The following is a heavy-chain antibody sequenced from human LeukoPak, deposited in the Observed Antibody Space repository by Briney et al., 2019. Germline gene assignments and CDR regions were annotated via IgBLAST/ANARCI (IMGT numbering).Heavy chain of an antibody. CDR1: VFTVITNY. Sequence: GRCLRLSFAASVFTVITNYMSSGRQAPGKGIELVSVIYSGGSTYYADCVKGRFTISRDNSKNTLYLQMNSLRAEDTAVYYCARDPTGYSYFDYWGQGTLVTVSS. D-gene: IGHD3-22*01. J-gene: IGHJ4*02. CDR2: IYSGGST. CDR3: ARDPTGYSYFDY. V-gene: IGHV3-53*01.